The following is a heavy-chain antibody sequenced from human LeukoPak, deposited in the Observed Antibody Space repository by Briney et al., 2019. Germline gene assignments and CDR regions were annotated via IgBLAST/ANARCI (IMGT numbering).Heavy chain of an antibody. J-gene: IGHJ4*02. CDR3: ARNAPKPVVPAARLKYYFDY. V-gene: IGHV4-39*07. CDR1: GGSISSSSYY. Sequence: SETLSLTCTVSGGSISSSSYYWGWIRQPPGKGLEWIGSIYYSGSTYYNPSLKSRVTISVDTSKNQFSLKLSSVTAADTAVYYCARNAPKPVVPAARLKYYFDYWGQGTLVTVSS. CDR2: IYYSGST. D-gene: IGHD2-2*01.